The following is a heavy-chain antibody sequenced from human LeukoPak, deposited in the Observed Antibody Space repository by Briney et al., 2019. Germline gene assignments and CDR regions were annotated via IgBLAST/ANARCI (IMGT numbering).Heavy chain of an antibody. CDR2: ISAYNNNT. V-gene: IGHV1-18*01. J-gene: IGHJ4*02. CDR1: GYTFSNYG. CDR3: ARGARISSSWYSSV. D-gene: IGHD2-2*01. Sequence: ASVKVSCKTSGYTFSNYGVSWVRQAPGQGLEWMGWISAYNNNTNYAQKFQGRLTMTTDTSTSTGYMELRSLRSDDTAVYYCARGARISSSWYSSVWGQGTLITVS.